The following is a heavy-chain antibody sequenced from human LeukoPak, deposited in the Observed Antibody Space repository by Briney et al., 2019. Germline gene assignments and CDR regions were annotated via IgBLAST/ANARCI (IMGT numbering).Heavy chain of an antibody. J-gene: IGHJ4*02. V-gene: IGHV3-48*02. D-gene: IGHD1-26*01. CDR1: GFTFSTTA. CDR3: ARERPVGATPFDF. CDR2: ISTSSGTI. Sequence: GGSLRLSCAASGFTFSTTAMSWVRQAPGKGLEWVSYISTSSGTINYADSVKGRFTISRDNAKNSLYLQMNSLRDEDTAVYFCARERPVGATPFDFWGQGTLVTVSS.